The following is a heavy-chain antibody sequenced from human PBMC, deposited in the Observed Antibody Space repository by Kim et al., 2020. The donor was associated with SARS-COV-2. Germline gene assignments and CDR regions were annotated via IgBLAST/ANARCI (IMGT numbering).Heavy chain of an antibody. CDR1: GYTFTGYY. Sequence: ASVKVSCKASGYTFTGYYMHWVRQAPGQGLEWMGWINPNSGGTNYAQKFQGRVTMTRDTSISTAYMELSRLRSDDTAVYYCARVAPLYYDFWSGYSPVSYYFDYWGQGTLVTVSS. CDR3: ARVAPLYYDFWSGYSPVSYYFDY. CDR2: INPNSGGT. D-gene: IGHD3-3*01. J-gene: IGHJ4*02. V-gene: IGHV1-2*02.